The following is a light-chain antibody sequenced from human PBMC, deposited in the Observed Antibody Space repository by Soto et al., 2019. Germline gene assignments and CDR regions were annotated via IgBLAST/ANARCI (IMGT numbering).Light chain of an antibody. V-gene: IGKV1-39*01. CDR3: QQSYSTPIT. CDR2: AAS. Sequence: DIHMTQSPSSLSASLGDRVTITSRASQSISNYLNWYQQKPGKAPKLLIYAASNLQSGVPSRFSGSGSGTDFTLTISSLQPEDFATYYCQQSYSTPITFGQGTRLE. CDR1: QSISNY. J-gene: IGKJ5*01.